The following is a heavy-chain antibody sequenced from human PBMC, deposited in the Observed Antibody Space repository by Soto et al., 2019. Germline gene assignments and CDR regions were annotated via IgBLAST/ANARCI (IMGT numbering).Heavy chain of an antibody. D-gene: IGHD6-19*01. J-gene: IGHJ4*02. CDR1: GFTFSSHS. CDR2: ITSSSSYI. CDR3: AREPGVSSGWYVDY. Sequence: PGGSLRLSCAASGFTFSSHSMNWVRQAPGKGLEWVSSITSSSSYINYADSVKGRLTISRDNAKTSLYLQMNSLRAEDTAVYYCAREPGVSSGWYVDYWGQGTLVTVTS. V-gene: IGHV3-21*01.